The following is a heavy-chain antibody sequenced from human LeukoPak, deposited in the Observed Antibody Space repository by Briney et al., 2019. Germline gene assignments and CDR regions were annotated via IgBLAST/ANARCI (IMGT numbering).Heavy chain of an antibody. CDR1: GYTFTSYG. Sequence: ASVKVSCMASGYTFTSYGISWVRQAPGQGLEWMGWISAYNGNTNYAQKLQGRVTMTTDTSTSTAYMELRSLRSDDTAVYYCARQPGTTVTSDNWFDPWGQGTLVTVSS. CDR3: ARQPGTTVTSDNWFDP. CDR2: ISAYNGNT. V-gene: IGHV1-18*01. D-gene: IGHD4-11*01. J-gene: IGHJ5*02.